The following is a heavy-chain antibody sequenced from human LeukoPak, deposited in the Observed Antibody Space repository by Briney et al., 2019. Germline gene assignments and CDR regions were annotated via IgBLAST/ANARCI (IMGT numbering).Heavy chain of an antibody. CDR2: INSDGSST. J-gene: IGHJ4*02. CDR3: ARRAGAYSHPYDY. CDR1: GFTFSSYW. V-gene: IGHV3-74*01. Sequence: GGSLRPSCAASGFTFSSYWMHWVRQAPGEGLVWVSRINSDGSSTSYADSVKGRFTISRDNAKNTLYLQMNSLRAEDTAVYYCARRAGAYSHPYDYWGQGTLVTVSS. D-gene: IGHD4/OR15-4a*01.